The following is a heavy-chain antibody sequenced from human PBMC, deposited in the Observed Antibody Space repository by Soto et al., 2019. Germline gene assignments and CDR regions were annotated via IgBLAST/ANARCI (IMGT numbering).Heavy chain of an antibody. Sequence: GGSLRLSCSASGFTFSSYAMHWVRQAPGKGLEYVSAISSNGGSTYYADSVKGRFTISRDNSKNTLYLQMSSLRAEDTAVYYCVKGELYNYYDSSGYLYWGQGTLVTVSS. V-gene: IGHV3-64D*08. CDR2: ISSNGGST. J-gene: IGHJ4*02. D-gene: IGHD3-22*01. CDR1: GFTFSSYA. CDR3: VKGELYNYYDSSGYLY.